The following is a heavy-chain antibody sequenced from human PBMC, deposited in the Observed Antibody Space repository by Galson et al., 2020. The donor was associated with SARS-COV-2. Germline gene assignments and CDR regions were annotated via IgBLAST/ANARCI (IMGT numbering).Heavy chain of an antibody. CDR2: IYTSGST. Sequence: ASETLSLTCTVSGGSISSYYWSWIRQPAGKGLEWIGRIYTSGSTNYNPSLKSRVTMSVDTSKNQFSLKLSSVTAADTAVYYCARLACSSTRCPAGLDPGGQGTLVTVSS. CDR1: GGSISSYY. CDR3: ARLACSSTRCPAGLDP. V-gene: IGHV4-4*07. D-gene: IGHD2-2*01. J-gene: IGHJ5*02.